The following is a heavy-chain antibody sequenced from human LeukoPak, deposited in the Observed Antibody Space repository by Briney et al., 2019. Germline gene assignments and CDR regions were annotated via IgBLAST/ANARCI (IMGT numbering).Heavy chain of an antibody. CDR1: GFTYIDYG. Sequence: GGSLRLSCASSGFTYIDYGMHWVRQARSRGLEGVAFIRNDGSYEYYPDSVKGRFTISRDNSRNALFLQMNSLRAEDTAVYYCAKGGSPSHNWFNSWGQGTLVTVSS. J-gene: IGHJ5*01. CDR3: AKGGSPSHNWFNS. V-gene: IGHV3-30*02. CDR2: IRNDGSYE. D-gene: IGHD2-15*01.